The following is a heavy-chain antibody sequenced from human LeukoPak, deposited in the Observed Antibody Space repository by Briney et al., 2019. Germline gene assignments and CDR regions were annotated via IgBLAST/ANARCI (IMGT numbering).Heavy chain of an antibody. CDR3: ATPLDYYDSSGYHQGGD. Sequence: GGSLRLSCAASGFTFSRHWMTWVRQAPGKGLEWVANIKEDGSKKNYVDSVKGRFTISRDNAEDSLYLQMNSLRAEDTAVYYCATPLDYYDSSGYHQGGDWGQGTLVTVSS. CDR1: GFTFSRHW. CDR2: IKEDGSKK. V-gene: IGHV3-7*03. D-gene: IGHD3-22*01. J-gene: IGHJ4*02.